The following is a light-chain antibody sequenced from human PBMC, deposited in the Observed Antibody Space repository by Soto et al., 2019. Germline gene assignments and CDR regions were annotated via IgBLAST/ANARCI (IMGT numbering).Light chain of an antibody. CDR3: QQYNSYSPTWT. Sequence: DIQKTQCPSTLSASVGDRVTITCGASQSISGWLAWYQQKPGKAPKLLIYKASSLESGVPSRFSGSGSGTEFTLTISSLQPDDFATYYCQQYNSYSPTWTFGQGTKVEIK. V-gene: IGKV1-5*03. J-gene: IGKJ1*01. CDR1: QSISGW. CDR2: KAS.